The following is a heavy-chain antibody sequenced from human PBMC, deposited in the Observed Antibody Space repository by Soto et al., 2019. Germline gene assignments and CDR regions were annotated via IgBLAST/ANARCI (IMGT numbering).Heavy chain of an antibody. J-gene: IGHJ4*02. D-gene: IGHD2-21*01. Sequence: EVQLVESGGGLVQPGRSLRLSCAASGFIFDNSGMHWVRQAPGKGLEWVSGISWNGGNIGYADSLKGRFSISRDNAKDSLFLQSNSLRPDDTAFYYCVKACVRDLIVEVPVYFDIWGQGTVVTVSS. CDR2: ISWNGGNI. V-gene: IGHV3-9*01. CDR1: GFIFDNSG. CDR3: VKACVRDLIVEVPVYFDI.